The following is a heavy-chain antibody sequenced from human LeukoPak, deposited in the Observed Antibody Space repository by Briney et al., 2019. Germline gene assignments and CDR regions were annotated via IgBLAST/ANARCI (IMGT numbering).Heavy chain of an antibody. CDR1: GYTCTSYP. J-gene: IGHJ3*02. V-gene: IGHV1-3*01. Sequence: GASVKVSCKASGYTCTSYPMHWVRQALGQRLEWMGWINAGNGNTKYSQKFQGRDTMTRDTSASTAYMELSSLRSEDTAMYYCARPFYESSAYTDAFDIWGQGTVVTVSS. D-gene: IGHD3-22*01. CDR3: ARPFYESSAYTDAFDI. CDR2: INAGNGNT.